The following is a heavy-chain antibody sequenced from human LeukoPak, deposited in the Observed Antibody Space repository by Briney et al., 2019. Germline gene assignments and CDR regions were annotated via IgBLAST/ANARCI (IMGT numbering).Heavy chain of an antibody. CDR2: IHYSGTT. Sequence: PLETPSLTCTVSGGSISSYYWSWIRQPPGKGLEWIGNIHYSGTTNYNPSLKSRVTISIDTSKNQFSLKLSSVTAADTAVYYCARRFDTSGWVDYWGQGTLVTVSS. D-gene: IGHD6-19*01. CDR1: GGSISSYY. CDR3: ARRFDTSGWVDY. J-gene: IGHJ4*02. V-gene: IGHV4-59*08.